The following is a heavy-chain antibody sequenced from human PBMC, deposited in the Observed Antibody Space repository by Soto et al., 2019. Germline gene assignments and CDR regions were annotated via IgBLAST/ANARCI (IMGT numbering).Heavy chain of an antibody. V-gene: IGHV1-69*12. D-gene: IGHD3-22*01. CDR2: IIPIFGTA. J-gene: IGHJ4*02. CDR3: ASHYDSSGYYYRGLDY. Sequence: QVQLVQSGAEVKKPGSSVKVSCKASGGTFSSYAISWVRQAPGQGLEWMGGIIPIFGTADYAQKFQGRVTITAYESTSTGKRELSSLRSEDTAVYYCASHYDSSGYYYRGLDYWGQGTLVTVSS. CDR1: GGTFSSYA.